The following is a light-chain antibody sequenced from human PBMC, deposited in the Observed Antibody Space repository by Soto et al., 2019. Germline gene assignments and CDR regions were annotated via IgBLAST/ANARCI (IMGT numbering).Light chain of an antibody. CDR2: WAS. V-gene: IGKV4-1*01. CDR1: QTVFHTSYNKDF. CDR3: QQYYSSVT. Sequence: DIVMTQSPDSLSVSLGERATINCKSSQTVFHTSYNKDFLAWYQQKAGQPPKLLFYWASTRESGIPARFSGGGSGTDFSRTNTGLPPEEAAVYYCQQYYSSVTFGKGTKLEIK. J-gene: IGKJ2*01.